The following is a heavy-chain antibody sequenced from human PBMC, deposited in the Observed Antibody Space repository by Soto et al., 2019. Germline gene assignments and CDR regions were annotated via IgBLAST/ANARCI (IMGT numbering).Heavy chain of an antibody. CDR2: ISAYNGNT. V-gene: IGHV1-18*01. D-gene: IGHD1-26*01. J-gene: IGHJ4*02. CDR1: GYTFTSYG. CDR3: AREVVGATTKTGMRIDY. Sequence: ASVKVSCKASGYTFTSYGISWVRQAPGQGLEWMGWISAYNGNTNYAQKLQGRVTMTTDTSTSTAYMELRSSVTAADTAVYYCAREVVGATTKTGMRIDYWGQGTLVTVSS.